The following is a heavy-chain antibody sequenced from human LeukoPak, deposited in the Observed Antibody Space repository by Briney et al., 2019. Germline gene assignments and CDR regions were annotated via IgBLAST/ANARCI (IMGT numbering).Heavy chain of an antibody. J-gene: IGHJ4*02. CDR2: ISAYNGNT. CDR1: GYTFTSYG. CDR3: AGDLRDGYNYHFFDY. D-gene: IGHD5-24*01. V-gene: IGHV1-18*01. Sequence: ASVKVSCKASGYTFTSYGISWVRQAPGQGLEWMGWISAYNGNTNYAQKLQGRVTMTTDTSTSTAYMELSSLRSEDTAVYYCAGDLRDGYNYHFFDYWGQGTLVTVSS.